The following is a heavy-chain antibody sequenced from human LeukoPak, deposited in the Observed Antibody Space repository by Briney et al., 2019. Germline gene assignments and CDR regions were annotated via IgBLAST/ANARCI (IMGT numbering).Heavy chain of an antibody. CDR2: INPNSGGT. CDR1: GYTFTGYY. CDR3: ARTRGRLWFGERDRYYMDV. Sequence: ASVKVSCKASGYTFTGYYMHWVRQAPGQGLEWMGWINPNSGGTNYAQKFQGRVTMTRDTSISTACMELSRLRSDDTAVYYCARTRGRLWFGERDRYYMDVWGKGTTVTVSS. J-gene: IGHJ6*03. V-gene: IGHV1-2*02. D-gene: IGHD3-10*01.